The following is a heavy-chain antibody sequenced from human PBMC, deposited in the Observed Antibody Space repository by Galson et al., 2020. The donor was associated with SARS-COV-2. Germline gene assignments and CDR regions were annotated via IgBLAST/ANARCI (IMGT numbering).Heavy chain of an antibody. CDR2: IRSKANNYAT. Sequence: TGGSLRLSCAASGFTVSGSVMLWVRQASGKRLEWVGHIRSKANNYATAYASSVKGRFTISRDDSKNTAYLQMNSLKTEDTAVYYCTSPGDAFDIWGQGTMVTVSS. CDR3: TSPGDAFDI. CDR1: GFTVSGSV. D-gene: IGHD7-27*01. J-gene: IGHJ3*02. V-gene: IGHV3-73*01.